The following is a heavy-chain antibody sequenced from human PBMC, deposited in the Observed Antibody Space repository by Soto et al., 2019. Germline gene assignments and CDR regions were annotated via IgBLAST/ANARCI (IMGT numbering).Heavy chain of an antibody. D-gene: IGHD5-12*01. J-gene: IGHJ6*03. CDR2: INPNSGGT. CDR1: GYTFTGYY. Sequence: ASVKVSCKASGYTFTGYYMHWVRQAPGQGLEWMGWINPNSGGTNYAQKFQGWVTMTRDTSISTAYMELSWLRSDDRAVEYWARASPLSRYTGYDFYYYYYYFDVWGKGTTVTVSS. CDR3: ARASPLSRYTGYDFYYYYYYFDV. V-gene: IGHV1-2*04.